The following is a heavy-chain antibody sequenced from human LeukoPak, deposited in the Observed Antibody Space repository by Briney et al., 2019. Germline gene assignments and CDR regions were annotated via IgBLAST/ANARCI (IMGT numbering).Heavy chain of an antibody. Sequence: GGSLRLSCAASGFTFSSYGMHWVRQAPGKGLEWVAFIRYDGSNKYYADSVKGRFTISRDNSKNTLYLQMNSLRAEDTAVYYCAKDVSIFGPYWYFDLWGRGTLVTVSS. D-gene: IGHD3/OR15-3a*01. CDR1: GFTFSSYG. J-gene: IGHJ2*01. V-gene: IGHV3-30*02. CDR3: AKDVSIFGPYWYFDL. CDR2: IRYDGSNK.